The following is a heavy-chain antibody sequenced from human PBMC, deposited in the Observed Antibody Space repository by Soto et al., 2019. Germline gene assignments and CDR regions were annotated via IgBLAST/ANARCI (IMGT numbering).Heavy chain of an antibody. CDR3: TRDLVAGTPGGLDV. J-gene: IGHJ6*02. Sequence: EVHLVESGGGLVQPGGSLRLSCEASGFSFSDHYMDWVHQAPGKGLEWVGRIRRQVNFYTTEYAATVKGRFIISRDDSKNSLYLEMNSLKTEDTAVYYCTRDLVAGTPGGLDVWGQGTAVAVSS. V-gene: IGHV3-72*01. CDR2: IRRQVNFYTT. D-gene: IGHD6-19*01. CDR1: GFSFSDHY.